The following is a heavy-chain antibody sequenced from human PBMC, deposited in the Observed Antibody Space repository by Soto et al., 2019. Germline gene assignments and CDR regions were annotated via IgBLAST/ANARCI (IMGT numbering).Heavy chain of an antibody. J-gene: IGHJ4*02. CDR1: GFTFSSYA. CDR3: AKDVDWGSMLDY. V-gene: IGHV3-23*01. Sequence: GGSLRLSCAASGFTFSSYAMSWVRQAPGKGLEWVSAISGSGGSTHYADSVKGRFTISRNNSKNTLYLQMNSLRAEDTAVYYCAKDVDWGSMLDYWGQGTLVTVSS. D-gene: IGHD7-27*01. CDR2: ISGSGGST.